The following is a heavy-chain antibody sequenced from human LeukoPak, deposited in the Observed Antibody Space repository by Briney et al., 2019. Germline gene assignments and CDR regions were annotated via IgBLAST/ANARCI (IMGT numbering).Heavy chain of an antibody. J-gene: IGHJ4*02. CDR3: AKDWIQFNRVFDCFDS. CDR1: GFPFETNA. CDR2: IGNTGT. D-gene: IGHD5-18*01. V-gene: IGHV3-23*01. Sequence: GGSLRLSCAASGFPFETNAMSWVRQAPGRGLGWVATIGNTGTFYADSVTGRFTISRDNSKNAVNLQMNRLRVEDTAIYYCAKDWIQFNRVFDCFDSWGQGTLVTVSS.